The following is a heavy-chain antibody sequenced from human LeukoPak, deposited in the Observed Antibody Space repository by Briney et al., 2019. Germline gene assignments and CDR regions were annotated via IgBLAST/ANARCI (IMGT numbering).Heavy chain of an antibody. D-gene: IGHD4-23*01. CDR2: LSTSGDIM. CDR3: ARGHYGGNPADAFDI. V-gene: IGHV3-11*01. J-gene: IGHJ3*02. CDR1: GFIFSDYY. Sequence: GGSLGLSCAASGFIFSDYYMSWIRQAPGKGLEWVSYLSTSGDIMYYAGSVKGRFTISRDNAKNSLYLEMDSLRAEDTAVYYCARGHYGGNPADAFDIWGQGTMVTVS.